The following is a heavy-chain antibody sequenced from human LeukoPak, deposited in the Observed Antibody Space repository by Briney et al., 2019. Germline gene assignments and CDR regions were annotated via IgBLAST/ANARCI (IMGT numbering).Heavy chain of an antibody. CDR3: ASLSQYPSAWFDP. J-gene: IGHJ5*02. Sequence: GGSLRLSCAASGFNFNNYWMHWVRQTPGKGLEWVSRINSDGSTTTYADSVKGRFTISRDNTKNMLYLQMNSLTAVDTAMYYCASLSQYPSAWFDPWGQGTLVTVSS. CDR1: GFNFNNYW. D-gene: IGHD2/OR15-2a*01. V-gene: IGHV3-74*01. CDR2: INSDGSTT.